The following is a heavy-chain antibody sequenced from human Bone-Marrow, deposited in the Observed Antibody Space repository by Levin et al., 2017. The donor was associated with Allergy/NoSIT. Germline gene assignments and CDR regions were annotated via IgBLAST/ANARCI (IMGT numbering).Heavy chain of an antibody. Sequence: GGSLRLSCAASGFTFSNFWMHWVRQVPGKGLVWVSRIDNYGAVTEYADSVKGRFTISRDNAKNTLSLQMNSLRAEDTAVYYCASTLYDISTGLYGVDVWGQGTTVTVAS. CDR2: IDNYGAVT. CDR1: GFTFSNFW. V-gene: IGHV3-74*01. D-gene: IGHD3-9*01. J-gene: IGHJ6*02. CDR3: ASTLYDISTGLYGVDV.